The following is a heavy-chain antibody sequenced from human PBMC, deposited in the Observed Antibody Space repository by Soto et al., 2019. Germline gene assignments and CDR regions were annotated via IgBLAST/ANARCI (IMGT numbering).Heavy chain of an antibody. D-gene: IGHD3-10*01. Sequence: LSLTCTVSGGSISSYYWSWIRQPPGKGLEWIGYIYYSGSTNYNPSLKSRVTISVDTSKNQFSLKLSSVTAADTAVYYCARDVVTMVRGAVYAFDIWGQGAMVTVSS. CDR2: IYYSGST. V-gene: IGHV4-59*01. J-gene: IGHJ3*02. CDR1: GGSISSYY. CDR3: ARDVVTMVRGAVYAFDI.